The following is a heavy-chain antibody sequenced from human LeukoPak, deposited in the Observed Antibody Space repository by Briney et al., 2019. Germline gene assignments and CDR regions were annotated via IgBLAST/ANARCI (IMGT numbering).Heavy chain of an antibody. V-gene: IGHV3-20*04. D-gene: IGHD2-15*01. CDR1: RFTFDEYG. CDR2: INWNGDST. Sequence: GGALRLSCAASRFTFDEYGMNWVRQAPGKGLECVSGINWNGDSTGYADSVKGRFTISRDNAKNSLYLQMNSLRAEDTALYYCARDGYCSGGSCFLYYYYYMDVWGKGTTVTVSS. CDR3: ARDGYCSGGSCFLYYYYYMDV. J-gene: IGHJ6*03.